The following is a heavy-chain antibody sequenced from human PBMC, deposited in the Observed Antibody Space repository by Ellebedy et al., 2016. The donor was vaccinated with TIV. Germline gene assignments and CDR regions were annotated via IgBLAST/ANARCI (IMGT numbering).Heavy chain of an antibody. D-gene: IGHD4-17*01. V-gene: IGHV3-74*01. J-gene: IGHJ4*02. CDR1: GFTFSSYW. Sequence: GGSLRLXXAASGFTFSSYWMNWVRQVPGKGLVWVSRSNSDGSTTNYADSVKGRFTISRDNAKNTLYLQMNSLRAEDTAVYYCARDGAPPDYGDFYDYWGQGTLVTVSS. CDR2: SNSDGSTT. CDR3: ARDGAPPDYGDFYDY.